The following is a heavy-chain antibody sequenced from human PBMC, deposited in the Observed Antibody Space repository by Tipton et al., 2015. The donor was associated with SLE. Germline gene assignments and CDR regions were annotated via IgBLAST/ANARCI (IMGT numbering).Heavy chain of an antibody. CDR2: VHHSGST. J-gene: IGHJ3*02. CDR3: ARDRKCYDWSGYPSDVVDI. D-gene: IGHD3-22*01. V-gene: IGHV4-38-2*02. CDR1: GYSISNGFF. Sequence: GLVKPSETLSLTCDVSGYSISNGFFWGWIRQPPGKGLEVIGGVHHSGSTYYKPSLKSRVTISVDTSKNHFSLKLRSVTAADTAVYYCARDRKCYDWSGYPSDVVDIWGQGTKVTVSS.